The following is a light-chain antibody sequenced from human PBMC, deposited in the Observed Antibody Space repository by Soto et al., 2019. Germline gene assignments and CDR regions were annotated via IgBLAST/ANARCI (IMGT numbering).Light chain of an antibody. Sequence: QSALTQPASVSGSPGQSITISCTGTSSDVGASKYVSWYQQHPGKAPKLMIYEVSNRPSGVSNRFSGSKSGNTASLTISGLQAEDEADYYCNSYTTNITWVFGGGTKLTVL. CDR3: NSYTTNITWV. CDR2: EVS. V-gene: IGLV2-14*01. J-gene: IGLJ3*02. CDR1: SSDVGASKY.